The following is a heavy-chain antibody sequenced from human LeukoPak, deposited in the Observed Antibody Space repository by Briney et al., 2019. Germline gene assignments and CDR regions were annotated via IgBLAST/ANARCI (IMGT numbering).Heavy chain of an antibody. D-gene: IGHD3-10*01. Sequence: GGSLRLSCTASGFTFGDYAMSWVRQAPGKGLEWVGFIRSKAYGGTTEYAASVKGRFTISRDDSKSIAYPQMNSLKTEDTAVYYCTSFGESYWGQGTLVTVSS. V-gene: IGHV3-49*04. CDR3: TSFGESY. CDR2: IRSKAYGGTT. J-gene: IGHJ4*02. CDR1: GFTFGDYA.